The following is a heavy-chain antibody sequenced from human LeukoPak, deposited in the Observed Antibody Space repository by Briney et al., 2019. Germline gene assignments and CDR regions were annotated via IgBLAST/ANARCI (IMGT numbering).Heavy chain of an antibody. CDR3: ARGRGYSTPFDY. Sequence: GRSLRLSCAASGFTFSSYGMHWVRQAPGKGLEWVAVIWYDGSNKYYADSVKGRFTISRDNSKNTLYLQMNSLRAEDTAVYYCARGRGYSTPFDYWGQGTLVTVSS. CDR1: GFTFSSYG. CDR2: IWYDGSNK. J-gene: IGHJ4*02. V-gene: IGHV3-33*01. D-gene: IGHD5-18*01.